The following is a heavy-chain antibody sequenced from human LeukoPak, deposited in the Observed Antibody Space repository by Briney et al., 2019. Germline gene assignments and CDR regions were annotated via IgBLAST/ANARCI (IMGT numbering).Heavy chain of an antibody. J-gene: IGHJ3*01. Sequence: PGGSLRLSCTASGFTFDDYAMHWVRQAPGKGLEWVSGISWNSGTIDYADSAKGRFTISRDNSKNTLYLQMNSLRADDTAVYYCAMKAVPRPRLHDAFDFWGQGTVVSVSS. D-gene: IGHD5-24*01. CDR2: ISWNSGTI. CDR1: GFTFDDYA. V-gene: IGHV3-9*01. CDR3: AMKAVPRPRLHDAFDF.